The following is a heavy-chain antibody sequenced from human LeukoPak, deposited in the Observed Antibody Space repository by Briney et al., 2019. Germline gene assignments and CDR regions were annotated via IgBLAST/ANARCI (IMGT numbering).Heavy chain of an antibody. CDR2: MSAYNGNK. V-gene: IGHV1-18*01. CDR3: ARDQKGYCSGCSCYTGWSLAFDI. J-gene: IGHJ3*02. D-gene: IGHD2-15*01. CDR1: GYTFTSYG. Sequence: GASVKVSCKASGYTFTSYGISWVRQAPGQGLEWMGWMSAYNGNKNYAQKLQGRVTMTTDTSTSTAYMELRSLRSDDTAVYYCARDQKGYCSGCSCYTGWSLAFDIWGQGTMGTVSS.